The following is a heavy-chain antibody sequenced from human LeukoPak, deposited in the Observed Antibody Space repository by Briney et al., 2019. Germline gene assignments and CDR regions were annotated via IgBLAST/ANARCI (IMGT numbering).Heavy chain of an antibody. CDR1: GFTFRTYG. D-gene: IGHD2-2*01. J-gene: IGHJ5*02. CDR2: ISGSGNTA. CDR3: AKDNFPYSSSWYEGIRWFDP. V-gene: IGHV3-23*01. Sequence: GGSLRLSCIVSGFTFRTYGMSWVRQAPGQGPQWVASISGSGNTAYYADSVKGRFTISRDNSRTTLYLQMNSLRTEDTAIYYCAKDNFPYSSSWYEGIRWFDPWGQGTLVTVST.